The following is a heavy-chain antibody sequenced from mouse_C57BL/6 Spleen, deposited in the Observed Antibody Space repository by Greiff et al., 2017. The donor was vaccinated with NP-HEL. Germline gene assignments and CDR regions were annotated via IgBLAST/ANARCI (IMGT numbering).Heavy chain of an antibody. J-gene: IGHJ4*01. Sequence: EVKVVESGGGLVKPGGSLKLSCAASGFTFSDYGMHWVRQAPEKGLEWVAYISSGSSTIYYADTVKGRCTLTGDNSTNTPFLQMTSLKSEDTAMYYCARGGYYGSYTMDYWGQGTTVTVSS. CDR1: GFTFSDYG. V-gene: IGHV5-17*01. D-gene: IGHD1-2*01. CDR2: ISSGSSTI. CDR3: ARGGYYGSYTMDY.